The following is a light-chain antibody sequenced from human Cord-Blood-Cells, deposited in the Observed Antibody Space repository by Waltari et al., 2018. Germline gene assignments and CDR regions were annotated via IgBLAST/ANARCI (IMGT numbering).Light chain of an antibody. Sequence: QSALTQPRSVSGSPGQSVTISCTGTSSDVGGYNYVSWYQQHPGKAPKLISYDVSKRPSWVPDRSAGSKSSNTSSLTISGLQAEDEADYYCCSYAGSYTLVFGGGTKLTVL. V-gene: IGLV2-11*01. J-gene: IGLJ3*02. CDR1: SSDVGGYNY. CDR2: DVS. CDR3: CSYAGSYTLV.